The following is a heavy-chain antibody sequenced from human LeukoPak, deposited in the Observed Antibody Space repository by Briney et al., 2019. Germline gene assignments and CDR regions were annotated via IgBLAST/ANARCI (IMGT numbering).Heavy chain of an antibody. V-gene: IGHV4-38-2*02. CDR2: IYHSGST. CDR1: GYSISSGYY. J-gene: IGHJ4*02. Sequence: SETLSLTCTVSGYSISSGYYWGWIRQPPGKGLEWIGSIYHSGSTYYNPSLKSRVTISVDTSKNQFSLKLSSVTAADTAVYYCARDHEAFDYWGQGTLVTVSS. CDR3: ARDHEAFDY.